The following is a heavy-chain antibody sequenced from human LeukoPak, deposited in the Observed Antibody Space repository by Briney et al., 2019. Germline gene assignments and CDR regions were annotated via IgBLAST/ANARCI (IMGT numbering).Heavy chain of an antibody. Sequence: SETLSLTCTVSGGSISSSSYYWGWIRQPPGKGLEWIGSIYYSGSTYYNPSLKSRVTISVDTPKNQFSLKLSSVTAADTAVYYCARRHFYSSSDYWGQGTLVTVSS. CDR3: ARRHFYSSSDY. CDR1: GGSISSSSYY. CDR2: IYYSGST. D-gene: IGHD6-6*01. J-gene: IGHJ4*02. V-gene: IGHV4-39*01.